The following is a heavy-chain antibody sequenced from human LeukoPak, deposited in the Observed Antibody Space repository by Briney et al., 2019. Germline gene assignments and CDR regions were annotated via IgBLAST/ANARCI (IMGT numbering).Heavy chain of an antibody. V-gene: IGHV1-69*05. Sequence: SVKVPCKASGGTFSSYAISWVRQAPGQGLEWMGRIIPIFGTADYAQKFQGRVTITTDESTSTAYMELSSLRSEDTAVYYCARDGYSGYDLLFDYWGQGTLVTVSS. CDR2: IIPIFGTA. J-gene: IGHJ4*02. CDR3: ARDGYSGYDLLFDY. CDR1: GGTFSSYA. D-gene: IGHD5-12*01.